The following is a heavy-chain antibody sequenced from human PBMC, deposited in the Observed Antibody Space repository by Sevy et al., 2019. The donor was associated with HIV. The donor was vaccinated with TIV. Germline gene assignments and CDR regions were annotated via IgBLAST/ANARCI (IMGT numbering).Heavy chain of an antibody. D-gene: IGHD3-10*01. Sequence: GGSLRLSCAASGFSVSSNFMGWVRQAPGKGLEWVSILYTSGHRYYADSVQGRFIISRDISNNTLFLQMNSLGAEDTALYYCARVSGGSGSYYFDYWGQGTLVTVSS. J-gene: IGHJ4*02. V-gene: IGHV3-53*01. CDR1: GFSVSSNF. CDR3: ARVSGGSGSYYFDY. CDR2: LYTSGHR.